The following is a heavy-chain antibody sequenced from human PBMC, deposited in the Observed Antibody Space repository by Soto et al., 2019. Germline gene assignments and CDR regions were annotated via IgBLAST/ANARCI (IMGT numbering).Heavy chain of an antibody. CDR2: INESGGRT. Sequence: GGSLRISCAASGFTFNNYAMTWVRQTPGKGLEWVSTINESGGRTYYADSVKGRFTISRDNSKNTLYLQMNSLRAEDTALYYCAILPTGYPNWFGPWGQGTLVTVSS. CDR3: AILPTGYPNWFGP. D-gene: IGHD3-9*01. V-gene: IGHV3-23*01. J-gene: IGHJ5*02. CDR1: GFTFNNYA.